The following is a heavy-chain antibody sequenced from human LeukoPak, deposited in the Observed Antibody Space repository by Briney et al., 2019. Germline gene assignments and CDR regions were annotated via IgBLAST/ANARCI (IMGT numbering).Heavy chain of an antibody. D-gene: IGHD2-21*02. CDR2: ISSSGGTI. CDR3: ARERLVTTSGSYYYGMDV. J-gene: IGHJ6*02. CDR1: GFTFSSYE. Sequence: GGSLRLSCAASGFTFSSYEMNWVRQAPGKGLEWLSYISSSGGTIYYADSVKGRFTISRDNAKKSLYLQMNSLRAEDTAVYYCARERLVTTSGSYYYGMDVWGQGTTVTVSS. V-gene: IGHV3-48*03.